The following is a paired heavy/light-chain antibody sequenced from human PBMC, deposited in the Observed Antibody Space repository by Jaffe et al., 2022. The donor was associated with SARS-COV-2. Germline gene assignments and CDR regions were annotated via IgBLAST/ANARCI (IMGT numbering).Light chain of an antibody. V-gene: IGLV1-51*01. J-gene: IGLJ3*02. Sequence: QSVLTQPPSVSAAPGQKVTISCSGSSSNIGNNYVSWYQQLPGTAPKLLIYDNNKRPSGIPDRFSGSKSGTSATLGITGLQTGDEADYYCATWDSSLSAGVFGGGTKLTVL. CDR1: SSNIGNNY. CDR3: ATWDSSLSAGV. CDR2: DNN.
Heavy chain of an antibody. CDR1: GGSISTYY. J-gene: IGHJ3*02. V-gene: IGHV4-59*01. D-gene: IGHD6-19*01. CDR3: ARGDRRGGWYNVFDI. CDR2: SHYSGST. Sequence: QVQLQESGPGLAKPSETLSLTCTVSGGSISTYYWDWIRQPPGKGLEWIGYSHYSGSTNYNPSLKSRVTISVDTSKNQFSLRLGSVTAADTAVYYCARGDRRGGWYNVFDIWGQGTMVTVS.